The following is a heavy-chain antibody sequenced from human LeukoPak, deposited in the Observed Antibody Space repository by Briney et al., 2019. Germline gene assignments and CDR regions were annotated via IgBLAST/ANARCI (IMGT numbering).Heavy chain of an antibody. J-gene: IGHJ4*02. V-gene: IGHV1-2*02. CDR1: GYTFTGYY. Sequence: ASVTVSCKASGYTFTGYYMHWVRQAPGQGLEWMGWINPNCGGTNYAQKFQGRVTMTRDTSISTAYMELSRLRSDDTAVYYCARGGITMIVVVSTPTDYWGQGTLVTVS. D-gene: IGHD3-22*01. CDR2: INPNCGGT. CDR3: ARGGITMIVVVSTPTDY.